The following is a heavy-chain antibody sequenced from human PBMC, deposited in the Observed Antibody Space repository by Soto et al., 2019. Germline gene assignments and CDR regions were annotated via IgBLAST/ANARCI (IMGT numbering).Heavy chain of an antibody. CDR2: TYFRSRWYN. Sequence: SQTLSLTCAISGDSVSSNTAAWHWIRQSPSRGLEWLGRTYFRSRWYNDYAVSVKSRITINADTSKNQFSLHLNSVSPEDTAVYYCARDLESGYSNYDYYMDVWGKGTTVTVSS. J-gene: IGHJ6*03. CDR1: GDSVSSNTAA. D-gene: IGHD5-12*01. V-gene: IGHV6-1*01. CDR3: ARDLESGYSNYDYYMDV.